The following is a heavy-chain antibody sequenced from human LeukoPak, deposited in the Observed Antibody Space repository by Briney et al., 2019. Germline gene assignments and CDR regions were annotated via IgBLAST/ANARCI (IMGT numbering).Heavy chain of an antibody. D-gene: IGHD1-1*01. CDR3: ARDRNWNDEEFFDY. V-gene: IGHV1-2*02. CDR2: INPNSGGT. J-gene: IGHJ4*02. CDR1: GYTFTGYY. Sequence: ASVTVSCKASGYTFTGYYMHWVRQAPGQGLEWMGWINPNSGGTNYAQKFQGRVTMTRDTSISTAYMELSRLRSDDTAVYYCARDRNWNDEEFFDYWGQGTLVTVSS.